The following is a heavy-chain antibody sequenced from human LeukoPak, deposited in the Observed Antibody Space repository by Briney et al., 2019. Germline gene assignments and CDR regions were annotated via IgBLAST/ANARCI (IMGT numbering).Heavy chain of an antibody. V-gene: IGHV3-74*01. Sequence: GGSLRLSCAASGFTFSSYWMHWVRQAPGKGLVWVSRINSDGSSTSYADSVKGRFAISRENAKNTLYLQMNSLRAEDTAVYYCARLFRDVTTFDYWGQGTLVTVSS. CDR1: GFTFSSYW. CDR2: INSDGSST. J-gene: IGHJ4*02. CDR3: ARLFRDVTTFDY. D-gene: IGHD1-1*01.